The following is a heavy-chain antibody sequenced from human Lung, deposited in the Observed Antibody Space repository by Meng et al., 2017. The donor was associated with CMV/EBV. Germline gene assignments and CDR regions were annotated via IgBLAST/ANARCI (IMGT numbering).Heavy chain of an antibody. Sequence: VQLVESWGGLVQPGGSLRLSCAVSGFTLRSYWMHWVRRAPGKGLEWVSRIDNNGRSTSYADSVKGRFTISRDTAKNTLYLQMNSLRVEDTAVYYCARGVGESLGWEMGYWGQGTLVTVSS. J-gene: IGHJ4*02. V-gene: IGHV3-74*01. CDR3: ARGVGESLGWEMGY. CDR2: IDNNGRST. CDR1: GFTLRSYW. D-gene: IGHD1-26*01.